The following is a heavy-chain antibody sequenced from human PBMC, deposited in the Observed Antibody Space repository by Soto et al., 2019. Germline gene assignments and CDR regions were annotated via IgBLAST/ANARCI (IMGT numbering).Heavy chain of an antibody. CDR1: GYTFTSYA. CDR3: ARDLAYGSPDY. CDR2: ISAGNGNT. Sequence: ASVKVSCKASGYTFTSYAMHWVRQAPGQRLEWMGWISAGNGNTKYSQNFQGRVTITRDTSASTAYMELSSLRSEDTAVYYCARDLAYGSPDYWGQGTLVTVS. D-gene: IGHD4-17*01. V-gene: IGHV1-3*01. J-gene: IGHJ4*02.